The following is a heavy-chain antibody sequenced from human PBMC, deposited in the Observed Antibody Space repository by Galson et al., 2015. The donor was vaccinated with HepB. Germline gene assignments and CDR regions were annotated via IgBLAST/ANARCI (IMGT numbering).Heavy chain of an antibody. Sequence: SLRLSCAASGFTFSSYSMNWVRQAPGKGLEWVSSISSSSSYIYYADSVKGRFTISRDNAKNTLYLQMNSLRAEDTAVYYCAGEWGSSGGDVLDIWGQGTMVTVSS. CDR3: AGEWGSSGGDVLDI. CDR1: GFTFSSYS. CDR2: ISSSSSYI. V-gene: IGHV3-21*01. J-gene: IGHJ3*02. D-gene: IGHD3-22*01.